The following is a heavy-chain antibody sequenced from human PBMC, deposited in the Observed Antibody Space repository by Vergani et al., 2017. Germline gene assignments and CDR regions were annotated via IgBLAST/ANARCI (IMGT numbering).Heavy chain of an antibody. CDR2: ISGSGGST. D-gene: IGHD2-2*01. V-gene: IGHV3-23*01. J-gene: IGHJ3*02. Sequence: EVQLLESGGGLVQPGGSLRLSCAASGFTFSSYAMSWVRQAPGKGLEWVSAISGSGGSTYYVDSVNGRFTISRDNSKNTLYLQMNSLRAEDTAVYYCTKSYCSSTSCHHFDIWGQATMVTVSS. CDR3: TKSYCSSTSCHHFDI. CDR1: GFTFSSYA.